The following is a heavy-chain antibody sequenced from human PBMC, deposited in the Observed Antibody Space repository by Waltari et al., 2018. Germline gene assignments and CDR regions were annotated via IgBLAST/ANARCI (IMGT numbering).Heavy chain of an antibody. CDR3: ARALXGDNDALXI. J-gene: IGHJ3*02. Sequence: QLQESGPGLVKPSETLXLTCTVSGGSINNYYGSWIRQPPGMGLEWIGYIYYLXRTSYSPSLKSRXTIXVDTSXNXFSLKLSSXXAADXAVYYCARALXGDNDALXIWGQGTMVXVSS. D-gene: IGHD2-21*01. V-gene: IGHV4-59*01. CDR2: IYYLXRT. CDR1: GGSINNYY.